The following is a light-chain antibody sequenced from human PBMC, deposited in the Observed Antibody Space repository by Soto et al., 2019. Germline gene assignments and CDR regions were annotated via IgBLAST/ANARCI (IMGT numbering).Light chain of an antibody. V-gene: IGLV2-11*01. CDR2: DVS. CDR1: SSDVGAYNY. Sequence: QSVLTQPRSVSGSPGQSVTISCTETSSDVGAYNYVSWYQQHPGKAPKLMISDVSKRPSGVPDRFSGSKSGNTASLTISGLQAEDEADYYCCSYAGSYTVLFGGGTKLTVL. J-gene: IGLJ2*01. CDR3: CSYAGSYTVL.